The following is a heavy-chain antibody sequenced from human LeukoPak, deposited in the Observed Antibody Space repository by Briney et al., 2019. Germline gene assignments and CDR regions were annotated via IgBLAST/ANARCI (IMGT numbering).Heavy chain of an antibody. CDR3: ARGGNFWSGYPYYFDY. CDR2: IYHSGST. CDR1: GGSISSGGYY. Sequence: SETLSLTCTVSGGSISSGGYYWSWIRQPPGKGLEWIGYIYHSGSTYYNPSLKSRVTISVDRSKNQFSLKLSSVTAADTAVYYCARGGNFWSGYPYYFDYWGQGTLVTVSS. V-gene: IGHV4-30-2*01. D-gene: IGHD3-3*01. J-gene: IGHJ4*02.